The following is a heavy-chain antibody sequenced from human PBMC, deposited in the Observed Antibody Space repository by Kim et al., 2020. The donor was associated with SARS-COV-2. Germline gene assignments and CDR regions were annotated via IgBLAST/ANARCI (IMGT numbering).Heavy chain of an antibody. J-gene: IGHJ4*02. V-gene: IGHV3-7*01. CDR3: ARGGRAPNF. D-gene: IGHD5-12*01. CDR1: GFTFSSYW. CDR2: IKEDGSEK. Sequence: GGSLRHSCAASGFTFSSYWMSWVRQAPGKGLEWVAHIKEDGSEKYYVDSVKGRFTISRDNAKNSLYLQMNSLRAEDTAVFYCARGGRAPNFWGQGTLVTVSS.